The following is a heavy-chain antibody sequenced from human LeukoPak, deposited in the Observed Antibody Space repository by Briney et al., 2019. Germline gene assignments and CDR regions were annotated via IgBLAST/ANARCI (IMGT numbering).Heavy chain of an antibody. Sequence: GGSLRLSCAASGFTFSSYSMNWVRQAPGKGLERVSSISGSGAGTHYADSVKGRFTISRDNSKNTLYLQMTSLRAEDTAVYYCAKSPPYYYASGSYYTYWGQGILVTVSS. D-gene: IGHD3-10*01. CDR3: AKSPPYYYASGSYYTY. CDR2: ISGSGAGT. CDR1: GFTFSSYS. V-gene: IGHV3-23*01. J-gene: IGHJ4*02.